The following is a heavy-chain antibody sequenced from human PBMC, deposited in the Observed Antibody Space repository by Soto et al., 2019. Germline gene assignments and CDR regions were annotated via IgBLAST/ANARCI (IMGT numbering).Heavy chain of an antibody. J-gene: IGHJ4*02. CDR1: SDYISSYY. D-gene: IGHD6-19*01. V-gene: IGHV4-59*08. CDR3: ARAVGDPLYYLDY. Sequence: QVQLQESGPGLVRPSETLSLTCTVSSDYISSYYWIWIRQAPGKGLVWIGYTDYSGNTNYNPSLKSRVTISGDTSKNQFSLRLSSVTAADTAVYYCARAVGDPLYYLDYWGQGTLVTVSS. CDR2: TDYSGNT.